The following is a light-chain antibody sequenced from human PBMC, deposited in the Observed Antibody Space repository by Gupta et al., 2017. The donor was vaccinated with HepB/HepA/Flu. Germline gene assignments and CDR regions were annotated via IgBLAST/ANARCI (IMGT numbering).Light chain of an antibody. CDR1: TGAVTSGHY. Sequence: QAVVTQEPSLTVSPGGTVTLTCGSSTGAVTSGHYPYWFQQKPGPAPRTLIYDTSNKHSWTPARFSGSLLRGKAALTLSGAQPEDEDEYYCLLSYSGARSLMFGGGTKLTVL. CDR2: DTS. V-gene: IGLV7-46*01. CDR3: LLSYSGARSLM. J-gene: IGLJ3*02.